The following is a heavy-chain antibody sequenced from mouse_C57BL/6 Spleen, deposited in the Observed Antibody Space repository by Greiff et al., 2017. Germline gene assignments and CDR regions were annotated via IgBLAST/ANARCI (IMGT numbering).Heavy chain of an antibody. V-gene: IGHV5-9*01. CDR2: ISGGGGNT. CDR1: GFTFSSYT. J-gene: IGHJ1*03. D-gene: IGHD2-2*01. CDR3: ASDYGYSYWYFDV. Sequence: EVKLVESGGGLVKPGGSLKLSCAASGFTFSSYTMSWVRQTPEKRLEWVATISGGGGNTYYPDSVKGRFTISGDNAKNTLYLQRSSLRSEDTALYDCASDYGYSYWYFDVWGTGTTVTVSS.